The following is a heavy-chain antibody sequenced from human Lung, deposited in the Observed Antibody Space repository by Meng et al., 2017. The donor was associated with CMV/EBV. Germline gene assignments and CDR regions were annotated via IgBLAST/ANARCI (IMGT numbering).Heavy chain of an antibody. Sequence: GESXKISXAASGFTFDDYGISWVRQAPGKGLEWVSGINWNGGSTGYADSVKGRFTISRDNAKNSLYLQMNSLRAEDTALYYCARGGYSSGWYGNYFDYWGQGXLVTVSS. J-gene: IGHJ4*02. V-gene: IGHV3-20*04. CDR3: ARGGYSSGWYGNYFDY. D-gene: IGHD6-19*01. CDR2: INWNGGST. CDR1: GFTFDDYG.